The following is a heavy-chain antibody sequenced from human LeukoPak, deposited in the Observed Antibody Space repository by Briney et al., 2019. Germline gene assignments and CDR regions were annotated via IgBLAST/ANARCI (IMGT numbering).Heavy chain of an antibody. Sequence: ASVKVSCKASGYTFTSYGISWVRQAPGQGLEWMGWINAYNGNTNYAQKLQGRVTMTTDTSTSTAYMELRSLRSDDTAVYYCARELHLVGATIRRHGYAFDIWGQGTMVTVSS. CDR2: INAYNGNT. J-gene: IGHJ3*02. V-gene: IGHV1-18*01. CDR1: GYTFTSYG. D-gene: IGHD1-26*01. CDR3: ARELHLVGATIRRHGYAFDI.